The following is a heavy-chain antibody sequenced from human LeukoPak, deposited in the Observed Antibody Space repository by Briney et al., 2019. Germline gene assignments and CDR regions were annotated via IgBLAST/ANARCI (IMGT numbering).Heavy chain of an antibody. Sequence: ASVKVSCKASGYTLTGYYIHWVRQAPGQGLEWMGWINPNTGGTTNAQKFQGRVTMTRDTSISTAYMELSSLTSDDTAVYYCARSTSDWLLQILDYWGQGTLVTVSS. CDR2: INPNTGGT. V-gene: IGHV1-2*02. CDR3: ARSTSDWLLQILDY. CDR1: GYTLTGYY. D-gene: IGHD3/OR15-3a*01. J-gene: IGHJ4*02.